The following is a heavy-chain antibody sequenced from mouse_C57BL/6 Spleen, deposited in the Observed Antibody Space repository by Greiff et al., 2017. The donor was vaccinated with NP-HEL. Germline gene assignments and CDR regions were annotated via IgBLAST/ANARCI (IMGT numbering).Heavy chain of an antibody. CDR1: GYAFTNYL. V-gene: IGHV1-54*01. Sequence: VQLQQSGAELVRPGTSVKVSCKASGYAFTNYLIEWVKQRPGQGLEGIGVINPGSGGTNYNEKFKGKATLTADKSSSTAYMQLSSLTSEESAVYFCAKADSSGSLFAYWGQGTLVTVSA. J-gene: IGHJ3*01. D-gene: IGHD3-2*02. CDR2: INPGSGGT. CDR3: AKADSSGSLFAY.